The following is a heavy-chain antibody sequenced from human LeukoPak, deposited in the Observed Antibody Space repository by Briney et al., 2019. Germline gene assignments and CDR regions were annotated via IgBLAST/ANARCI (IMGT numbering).Heavy chain of an antibody. CDR1: GGSISTSIYY. CDR3: ARATSLWFGEFINY. CDR2: IYYSGST. V-gene: IGHV4-39*07. D-gene: IGHD3-10*01. Sequence: PSETLSLTCTVSGGSISTSIYYWGWIRQPPGKGLEWIGNIYYSGSTYYNPSLKSRVTISVDTSKNQFSLKLSSVTAADTAVYYCARATSLWFGEFINYWGQGTLVTVSS. J-gene: IGHJ4*02.